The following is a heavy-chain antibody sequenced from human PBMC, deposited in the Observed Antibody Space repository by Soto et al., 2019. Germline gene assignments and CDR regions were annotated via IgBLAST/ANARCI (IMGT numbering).Heavy chain of an antibody. CDR1: GGSFSGYY. D-gene: IGHD2-2*01. Sequence: SETLSLTCAVYGGSFSGYYWTWIRQSPEKGLEWIGEVNHSGTTYYNPSLKTRVTISVHTPKNQFSLKMSSVTAADTAVYYCARGIGSCSSINCYSSRRLRFDSWGQGTLVTVSS. CDR2: VNHSGTT. CDR3: ARGIGSCSSINCYSSRRLRFDS. V-gene: IGHV4-34*01. J-gene: IGHJ4*02.